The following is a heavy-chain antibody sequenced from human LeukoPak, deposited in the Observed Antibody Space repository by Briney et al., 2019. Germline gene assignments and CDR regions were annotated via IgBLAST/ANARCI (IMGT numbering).Heavy chain of an antibody. D-gene: IGHD3-3*01. CDR1: GGSISSYY. CDR3: ARAFWSGHQKGYYFDY. V-gene: IGHV4-59*12. CDR2: IYHSGST. J-gene: IGHJ4*02. Sequence: SETLSLTCTVSGGSISSYYWTWIRQPPGKGLEWIGYIYHSGSTYYNPSLKSRVTISVDRSKNQFSLKLSSVTAADTAVYYCARAFWSGHQKGYYFDYWGQGTLVTVSS.